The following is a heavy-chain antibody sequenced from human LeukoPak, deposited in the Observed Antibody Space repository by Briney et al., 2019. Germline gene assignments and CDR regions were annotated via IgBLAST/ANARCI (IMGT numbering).Heavy chain of an antibody. V-gene: IGHV1-69*04. CDR2: IIPILGIA. Sequence: SVKVSCKASGGTFSSYPFSWFQQPPGKGLDWMGRIIPILGIANSAQKFKGRVTITADKSTSTAYMELSSLRSEDTAVYYCARDGAVYCSGGSCWDYWGQGTLVTVSS. J-gene: IGHJ4*02. D-gene: IGHD2-15*01. CDR3: ARDGAVYCSGGSCWDY. CDR1: GGTFSSYP.